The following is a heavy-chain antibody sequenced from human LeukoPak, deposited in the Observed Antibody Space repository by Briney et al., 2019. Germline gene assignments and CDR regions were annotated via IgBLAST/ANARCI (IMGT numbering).Heavy chain of an antibody. D-gene: IGHD2-21*02. CDR3: ARSRDPHYYYYYMDV. V-gene: IGHV3-11*01. J-gene: IGHJ6*03. CDR2: ISSSGSTI. CDR1: GFTFSDYY. Sequence: GGSLRLSCAASGFTFSDYYMSWIRQAPGKGLEWVSYISSSGSTIYYADSVKGRFTISRDNAKNSLYPQMNSLRAEDTAVYYCARSRDPHYYYYYMDVWGKGTTVTISS.